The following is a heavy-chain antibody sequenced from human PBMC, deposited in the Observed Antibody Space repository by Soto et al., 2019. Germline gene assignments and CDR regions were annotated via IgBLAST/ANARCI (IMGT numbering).Heavy chain of an antibody. V-gene: IGHV1-2*02. J-gene: IGHJ5*02. CDR2: INPNSGGT. Sequence: ASVKVSCKASGYTFTGYYMHWVRQAPGQGLEWMGWINPNSGGTNYAQKFQGRVTMTRDTSISTAYMELSRLRSDDTAVYYCARVIAAAPGGFDPWGQGTLVTSPQ. D-gene: IGHD6-13*01. CDR3: ARVIAAAPGGFDP. CDR1: GYTFTGYY.